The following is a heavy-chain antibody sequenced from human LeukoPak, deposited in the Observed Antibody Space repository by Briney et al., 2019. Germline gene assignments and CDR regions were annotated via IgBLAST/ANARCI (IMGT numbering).Heavy chain of an antibody. D-gene: IGHD3-3*01. CDR3: ARAGVDFWSGSSYYYYMGV. J-gene: IGHJ6*03. CDR1: GFTFSSFG. V-gene: IGHV3-30*03. Sequence: PGGSLRLSCAASGFTFSSFGMHWVRQAPGKGLEWVAGISYDGSSKYYADSVKGRFTISRDNSRNTLYLQMNSLRAEDTAVYYCARAGVDFWSGSSYYYYMGVWGKGTTVTVSS. CDR2: ISYDGSSK.